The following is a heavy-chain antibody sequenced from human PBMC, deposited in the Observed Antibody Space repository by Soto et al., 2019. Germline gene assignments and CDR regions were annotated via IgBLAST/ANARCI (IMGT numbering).Heavy chain of an antibody. V-gene: IGHV3-53*01. Sequence: RGSLRLSCAASGFSVTGNHMTWVRQAPGKGLEWVSSLYTGGTTYYADSVQGRFTISRDSSKNTLFLQMDRLRVEDSAVYYCARDLATVGKGFDSWGPGTLVIVSS. CDR2: LYTGGTT. J-gene: IGHJ4*02. D-gene: IGHD5-12*01. CDR3: ARDLATVGKGFDS. CDR1: GFSVTGNH.